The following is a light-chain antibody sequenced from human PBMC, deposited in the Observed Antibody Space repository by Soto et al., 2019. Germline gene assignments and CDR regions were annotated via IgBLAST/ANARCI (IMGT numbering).Light chain of an antibody. J-gene: IGKJ2*01. V-gene: IGKV3-15*01. CDR2: GVS. CDR1: ESIFGF. Sequence: EIVMTQSPATLSASPGESVSLSCRASESIFGFLAWYQQKPGQAPRLLIYGVSTKATGVLARFSGSGSAADFTLFISSVQSEDSAVYYCQSYNDWPFDFGQGTKVDSK. CDR3: QSYNDWPFD.